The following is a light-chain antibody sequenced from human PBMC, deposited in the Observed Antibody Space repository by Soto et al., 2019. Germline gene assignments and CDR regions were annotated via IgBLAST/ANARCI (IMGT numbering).Light chain of an antibody. J-gene: IGLJ1*01. V-gene: IGLV1-51*01. Sequence: QSVLTQPPSVSAAPGQKFIISCSGSSFNIGNNYVSWYQQLPGTAPKLLIYDNNKRPSGIPDRFSGSKSGTSATLAITGLQTADEADYYCGAWESSLNPYVLGTGTKVTVL. CDR1: SFNIGNNY. CDR2: DNN. CDR3: GAWESSLNPYV.